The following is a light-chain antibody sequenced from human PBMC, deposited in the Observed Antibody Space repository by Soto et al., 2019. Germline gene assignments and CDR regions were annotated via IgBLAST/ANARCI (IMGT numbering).Light chain of an antibody. CDR3: QKHNSVPWT. J-gene: IGKJ1*01. Sequence: DIQMTQSPSSLSASVGDRVTITCRASQGISNYLAWYQQKPGKVPKLLIYGASTLQSGVPSRFSGSASGTEFTLTISSLQPEDVATYYCQKHNSVPWTFGQGTKLEIK. V-gene: IGKV1-27*01. CDR1: QGISNY. CDR2: GAS.